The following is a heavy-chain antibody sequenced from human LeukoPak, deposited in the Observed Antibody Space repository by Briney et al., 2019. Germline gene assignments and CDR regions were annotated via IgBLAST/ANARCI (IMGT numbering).Heavy chain of an antibody. CDR1: GFTFSSYG. Sequence: PGGSLRLSCAASGFTFSSYGMHWVRQAPGKGLEWVSAISGSGGSTYYADSVKGRFTISGDNSKNTLYLQMNSLRAEDTAVYYCAKDFRASSGWNFDYWGQGTLVTVSS. J-gene: IGHJ4*02. CDR3: AKDFRASSGWNFDY. CDR2: ISGSGGST. D-gene: IGHD6-19*01. V-gene: IGHV3-23*01.